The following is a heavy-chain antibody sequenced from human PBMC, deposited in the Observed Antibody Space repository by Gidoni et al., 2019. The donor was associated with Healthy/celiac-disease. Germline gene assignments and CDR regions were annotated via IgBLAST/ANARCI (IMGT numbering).Heavy chain of an antibody. J-gene: IGHJ4*02. D-gene: IGHD4-17*01. V-gene: IGHV3-48*03. CDR2: ISSSGSTI. Sequence: EVQLVESGGGLVQPGGSLSLSCAASGFTFSSYEMNWVRQAPGKGLEWVSYISSSGSTIYYADSVKGRFTISRDNAKNSLYLQMNSLRAEDTAVYYCARDRGDYGVGGGFDYWGQGTLVTVSS. CDR3: ARDRGDYGVGGGFDY. CDR1: GFTFSSYE.